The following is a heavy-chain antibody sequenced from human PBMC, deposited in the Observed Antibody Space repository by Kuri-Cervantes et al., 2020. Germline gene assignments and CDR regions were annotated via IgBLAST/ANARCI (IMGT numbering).Heavy chain of an antibody. CDR1: GSSFTSYL. CDR3: ARVWSDYCVLGAFDI. D-gene: IGHD3-3*01. Sequence: GESLKISCKGSGSSFTSYLIGWVRHMPGKGLELKGIIYPGDSDTRYSPSFQGHITISADKSISTDYLQCSSLKASDTAMYYCARVWSDYCVLGAFDIWGQGTLVTVSS. J-gene: IGHJ3*02. V-gene: IGHV5-51*01. CDR2: IYPGDSDT.